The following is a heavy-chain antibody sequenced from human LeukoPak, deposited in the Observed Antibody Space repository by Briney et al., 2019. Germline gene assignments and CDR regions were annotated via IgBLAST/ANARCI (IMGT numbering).Heavy chain of an antibody. J-gene: IGHJ4*02. Sequence: PGGSLGLSCAASGFTFSSYAMHWVRQAPGKGLEWVAVISYDGSNKYYADSVKGRFTISRDNSKNTLYLQMNSLRAEDTAVYYCARYCSGGRCYVWRSPLGFDYWGQGTLVTVSS. V-gene: IGHV3-30-3*01. CDR1: GFTFSSYA. D-gene: IGHD2-15*01. CDR2: ISYDGSNK. CDR3: ARYCSGGRCYVWRSPLGFDY.